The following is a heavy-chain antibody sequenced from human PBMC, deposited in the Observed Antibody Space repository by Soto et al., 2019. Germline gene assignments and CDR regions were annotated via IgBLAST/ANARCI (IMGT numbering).Heavy chain of an antibody. CDR2: ISAYNGNT. V-gene: IGHV1-18*01. CDR1: GYTFTNYG. J-gene: IGHJ4*02. Sequence: QVQLVQSRAEVKKPGASVKVSCKASGYTFTNYGINWVRQAPGQGLEWMGWISAYNGNTNYAQKFQGRVTMTTDTSTGPAYMELRSLRSDDTAVYYGLRAAGGITSPFDSWGQGTLVTVSS. D-gene: IGHD3-16*01. CDR3: LRAAGGITSPFDS.